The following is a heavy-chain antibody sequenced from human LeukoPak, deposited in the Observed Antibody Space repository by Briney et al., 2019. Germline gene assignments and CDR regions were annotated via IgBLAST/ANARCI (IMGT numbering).Heavy chain of an antibody. Sequence: GGSLRLSCAASGFTFSSYAMNWVRQAPGKGLEWFSAISGSDGSTYYADSVKGRFTISRDNSKNTLYLQMNSLRAEDTAVYYCAKSKVVAATMGRFDYWGQGTLVTVSS. CDR3: AKSKVVAATMGRFDY. D-gene: IGHD2-15*01. CDR2: ISGSDGST. J-gene: IGHJ4*02. V-gene: IGHV3-23*01. CDR1: GFTFSSYA.